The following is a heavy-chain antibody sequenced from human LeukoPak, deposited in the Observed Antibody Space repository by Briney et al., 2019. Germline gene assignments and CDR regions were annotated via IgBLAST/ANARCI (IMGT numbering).Heavy chain of an antibody. J-gene: IGHJ5*02. Sequence: PSETLSLTCTVSGGSISSSSYYWGWIRQPPGKGLEWIGSIYYSGSTYYNPSLKSRVTISVDTSKNQFSLKLSSVTAADTAVYYCARDRRCSGGSCYSWFDPWGQGTLVTVPS. CDR2: IYYSGST. D-gene: IGHD2-15*01. CDR3: ARDRRCSGGSCYSWFDP. V-gene: IGHV4-39*07. CDR1: GGSISSSSYY.